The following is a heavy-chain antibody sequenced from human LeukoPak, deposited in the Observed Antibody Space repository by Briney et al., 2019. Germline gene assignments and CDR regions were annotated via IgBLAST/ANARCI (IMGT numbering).Heavy chain of an antibody. J-gene: IGHJ4*02. D-gene: IGHD3-10*01. V-gene: IGHV3-15*01. CDR1: GFTFSNAW. CDR2: IKRKTDGGTT. CDR3: TTDSYYYGSGFDY. Sequence: GGSLRLSCAASGFTFSNAWMSWVRQAPGKGLEWVGRIKRKTDGGTTDYAAPVKGRFTISRDDSKNTLYLQMNSLNTEDTAVYYCTTDSYYYGSGFDYWGQGTLVTVSS.